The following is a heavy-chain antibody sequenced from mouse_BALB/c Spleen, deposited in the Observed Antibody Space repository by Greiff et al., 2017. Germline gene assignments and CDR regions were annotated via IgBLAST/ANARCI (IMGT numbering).Heavy chain of an antibody. CDR3: ARSDSLLRLFAY. D-gene: IGHD1-2*01. Sequence: DVKLQESGGGLVQPGGSRKLSCAASGFTFSSFGMHWVRQAPEKGLEWVAYISSGSSTIYYADTVKGRFTISRDNPKNTLFLQMTSLRSEDTAMYYCARSDSLLRLFAYWGQGTLVTVSA. J-gene: IGHJ3*01. CDR2: ISSGSSTI. CDR1: GFTFSSFG. V-gene: IGHV5-17*02.